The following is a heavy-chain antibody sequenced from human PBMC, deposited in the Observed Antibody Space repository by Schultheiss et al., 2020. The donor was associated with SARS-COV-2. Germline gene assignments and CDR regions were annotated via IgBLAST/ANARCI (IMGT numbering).Heavy chain of an antibody. CDR3: ATGIAVAGTVDY. CDR1: GYTFTSYY. J-gene: IGHJ4*02. Sequence: ASVKVSCKASGYTFTSYYMHWVRQAPGQGLEWMGWINPNSGGTNYAQKFQGRVTMTRDTSISTAYMELSRLRSDDTAVYYCATGIAVAGTVDYWGQGTLVTVSS. V-gene: IGHV1-2*02. CDR2: INPNSGGT. D-gene: IGHD6-19*01.